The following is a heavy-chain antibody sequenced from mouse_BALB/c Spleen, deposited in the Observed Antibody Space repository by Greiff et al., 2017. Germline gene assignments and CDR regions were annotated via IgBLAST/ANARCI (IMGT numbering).Heavy chain of an antibody. CDR2: ISSGGSYT. J-gene: IGHJ4*01. CDR1: GFTFSSYA. V-gene: IGHV5-9-4*01. D-gene: IGHD3-1*01. Sequence: EVQLVESGGGLVKPGGSLKLSCAASGFTFSSYAMSWVRQSPEKRLEWVAEISSGGSYTYYPDTVTGRFTISRDNAKNTLYLEMSSLRSEDTAMYYCARGGARARYYYAMDYWGQGTSVTVSS. CDR3: ARGGARARYYYAMDY.